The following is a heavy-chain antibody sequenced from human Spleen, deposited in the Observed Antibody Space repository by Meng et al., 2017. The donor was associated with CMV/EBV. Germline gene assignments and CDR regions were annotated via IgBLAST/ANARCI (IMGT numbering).Heavy chain of an antibody. CDR2: IYYRGIT. CDR3: AREKGAAGTYYYYYYGMDV. J-gene: IGHJ6*02. D-gene: IGHD6-13*01. Sequence: SETLSLTCTVSGDSISTYFWSWIRQPPGKGLEWIGYIYYRGITNYNPSLTSRLSISVDTSKNQFSLKLSSVTAADTAVYYCAREKGAAGTYYYYYYGMDVWGQGTTVTVSS. V-gene: IGHV4-59*01. CDR1: GDSISTYF.